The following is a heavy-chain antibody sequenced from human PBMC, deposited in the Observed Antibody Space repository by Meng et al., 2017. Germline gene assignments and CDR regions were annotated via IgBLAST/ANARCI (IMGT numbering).Heavy chain of an antibody. D-gene: IGHD3-16*02. J-gene: IGHJ6*02. CDR3: ARDIEGGVIVSYYYYGMDV. V-gene: IGHV3-30*04. CDR1: GFTFSNYA. Sequence: GESLKISCAASGFTFSNYAMHWVRQAPGKGLEWVAVISYDGSNKYYADSVKGRFTISRDNAKNSLYLQMNSLRAEDTAVYYCARDIEGGVIVSYYYYGMDVWGQGTTVTVSS. CDR2: ISYDGSNK.